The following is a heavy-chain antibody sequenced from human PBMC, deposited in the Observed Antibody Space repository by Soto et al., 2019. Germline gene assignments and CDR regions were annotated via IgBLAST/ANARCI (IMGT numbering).Heavy chain of an antibody. CDR2: IYYSGRT. J-gene: IGHJ4*02. Sequence: QVQLQESGQGLVRPSQTLSLTCTVSGDSISSGAYYWSWICQPPGKGLEWIGLIYYSGRTHYNPSRKSRLIISVNTSKHQFSLKLTAATAADTAVEYWARDFKRYSSSPGPLEYWGQGPLVTVAA. CDR3: ARDFKRYSSSPGPLEY. V-gene: IGHV4-30-4*01. CDR1: GDSISSGAYY. D-gene: IGHD6-6*01.